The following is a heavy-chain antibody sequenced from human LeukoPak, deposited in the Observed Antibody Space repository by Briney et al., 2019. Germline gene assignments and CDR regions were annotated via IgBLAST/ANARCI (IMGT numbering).Heavy chain of an antibody. D-gene: IGHD1-26*01. V-gene: IGHV1-18*01. CDR2: ISAYNGNT. CDR3: ARVPGIVGAIVDY. CDR1: GYIFTSYG. Sequence: GASVKVSCKTSGYIFTSYGISWVRQAPGQGLEWMGWISAYNGNTYYAQKLQGRVTMTTDTSTTTGYMELRSLRSDDTAVYYCARVPGIVGAIVDYWGQGTLVTVSS. J-gene: IGHJ4*02.